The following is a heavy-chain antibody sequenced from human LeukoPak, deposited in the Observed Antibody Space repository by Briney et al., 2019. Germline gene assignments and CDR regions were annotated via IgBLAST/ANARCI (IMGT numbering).Heavy chain of an antibody. Sequence: ASVKVSCKASGYIFTSYHMHWVRQAPGQGLEWMGIINPSGGSTRYAQKFQGRVTMTRNTSISTAYMELSSLRSEDTAVYYCASSSAYSYGFDYWGQGTLVTVSS. J-gene: IGHJ4*02. CDR2: INPSGGST. V-gene: IGHV1-46*01. CDR3: ASSSAYSYGFDY. CDR1: GYIFTSYH. D-gene: IGHD5-18*01.